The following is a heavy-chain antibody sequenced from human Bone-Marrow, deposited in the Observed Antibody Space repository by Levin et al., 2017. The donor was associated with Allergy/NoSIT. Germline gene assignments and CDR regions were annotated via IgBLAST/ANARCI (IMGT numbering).Heavy chain of an antibody. V-gene: IGHV5-51*01. CDR2: IYPGDSDT. J-gene: IGHJ4*02. CDR1: GYSFTYYW. Sequence: GESLKISCKTSGYSFTYYWIAWVRQMPGKGLELMAIIYPGDSDTRYSPSFQGQVSLAVDRSRNTAYLMWTTLTASDTAIYYCARQGIQMWTPIDSWGQGTQVTVSS. CDR3: ARQGIQMWTPIDS. D-gene: IGHD2-21*01.